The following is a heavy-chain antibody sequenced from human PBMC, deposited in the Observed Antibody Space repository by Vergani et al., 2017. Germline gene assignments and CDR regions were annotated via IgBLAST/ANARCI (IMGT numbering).Heavy chain of an antibody. V-gene: IGHV1-69*01. CDR2: IIPIFGTA. D-gene: IGHD3/OR15-3a*01. CDR1: GGTFSSYA. J-gene: IGHJ5*02. Sequence: QVQLVQSGAEVKKPGSSVQVSCKASGGTFSSYAISWVRQAPGQGLEWMGGIIPIFGTANYAQKFQGRVTITADESTSTAYLELSSLRSEDTAVYYCARGTPWTDDGGYNLFDPWGQGTLVTVSS. CDR3: ARGTPWTDDGGYNLFDP.